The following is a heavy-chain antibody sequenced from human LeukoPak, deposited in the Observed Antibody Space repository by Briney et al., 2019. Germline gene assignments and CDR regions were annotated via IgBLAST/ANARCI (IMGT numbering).Heavy chain of an antibody. CDR3: ARDDGYKFGKFDY. CDR2: IIPIFGTA. V-gene: IGHV1-69*13. D-gene: IGHD5-24*01. J-gene: IGHJ4*02. Sequence: SVKVSCKASGGTFSSYAISRVRQAPGQGLEWMGGIIPIFGTANYAQKFQGRVTITADESTSTAYMELSSLRSEDTAVYYCARDDGYKFGKFDYWGQGTLVTVSS. CDR1: GGTFSSYA.